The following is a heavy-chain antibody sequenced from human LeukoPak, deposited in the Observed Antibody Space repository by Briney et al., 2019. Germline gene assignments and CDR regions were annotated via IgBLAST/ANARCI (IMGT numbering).Heavy chain of an antibody. Sequence: PGGPLRLSCAASGFTFSSYAMSWVRQAPGKGLEWVSAISGSGGSTYYADSVKGRFTISRDNSKNTLYLQMNSLRAEDTAVYYCAKDEDYYDSSGPLDYWGQGTLVTVSS. J-gene: IGHJ4*02. CDR3: AKDEDYYDSSGPLDY. CDR2: ISGSGGST. CDR1: GFTFSSYA. V-gene: IGHV3-23*01. D-gene: IGHD3-22*01.